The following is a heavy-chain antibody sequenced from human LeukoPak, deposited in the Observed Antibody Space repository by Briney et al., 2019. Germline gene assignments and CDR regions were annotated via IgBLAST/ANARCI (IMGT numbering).Heavy chain of an antibody. Sequence: SETLSLTCAVSGYSISSGYYWGWIRQSPGKGPQWIGTIYHSGSTYYNPSLKRRLTISIDTSKNQFSLKLSSVTAADTAVYYCARLTISGGRFFDCWGQGTLVTVSS. V-gene: IGHV4-38-2*01. CDR2: IYHSGST. CDR1: GYSISSGYY. D-gene: IGHD2-15*01. J-gene: IGHJ4*02. CDR3: ARLTISGGRFFDC.